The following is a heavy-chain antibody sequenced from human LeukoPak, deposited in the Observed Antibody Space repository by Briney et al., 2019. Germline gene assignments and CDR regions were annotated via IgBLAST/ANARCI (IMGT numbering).Heavy chain of an antibody. CDR2: IYYSESA. V-gene: IGHV4-59*01. J-gene: IGHJ3*02. Sequence: SETLSLTCTVSGGSISNYYWSWIRQPSGKGLEWIGYIYYSESANYNPSLKSRVTISVDTSKNQFSLKLSSVTAADTAVYYCARRGGSPLGAFDIWGQGTMVTVSS. D-gene: IGHD1-26*01. CDR1: GGSISNYY. CDR3: ARRGGSPLGAFDI.